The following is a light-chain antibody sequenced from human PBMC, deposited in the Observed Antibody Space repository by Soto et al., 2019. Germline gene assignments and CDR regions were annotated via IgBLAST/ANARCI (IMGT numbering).Light chain of an antibody. CDR2: RDS. CDR3: QVWDSTTVV. Sequence: SYELTQPLSVSVALGQTARITCGGNNIGSKNVHWYQQRPGQAPVLVIYRDSNRPSGIPERFSGSNSGNTATLTISRAQAGDEAGYYCQVWDSTTVVFGGGTQLTVL. CDR1: NIGSKN. J-gene: IGLJ2*01. V-gene: IGLV3-9*01.